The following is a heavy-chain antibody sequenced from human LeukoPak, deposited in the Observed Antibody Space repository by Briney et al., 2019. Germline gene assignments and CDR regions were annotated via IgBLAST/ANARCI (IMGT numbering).Heavy chain of an antibody. CDR1: GFTFDDYA. D-gene: IGHD6-13*01. Sequence: QTGGSLRLSCAASGFTFDDYAMHWVRQAPGKGLEWVSGISWNSGSIGYADSVKGRFTISRDNAKNSLYLQMNSLRAEDTALYYCAKDMAYSSSWVDYWGQGTLVTVSS. CDR3: AKDMAYSSSWVDY. J-gene: IGHJ4*02. CDR2: ISWNSGSI. V-gene: IGHV3-9*01.